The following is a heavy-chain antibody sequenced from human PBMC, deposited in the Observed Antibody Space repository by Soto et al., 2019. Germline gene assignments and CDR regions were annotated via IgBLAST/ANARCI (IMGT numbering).Heavy chain of an antibody. CDR2: IKQDGSEK. J-gene: IGHJ4*02. CDR3: ARDDRSGRFYYYFDY. V-gene: IGHV3-7*01. D-gene: IGHD1-26*01. CDR1: RFTFSSHW. Sequence: EVQLVESGGGLVQPGGSLRLSCAASRFTFSSHWMSWVRQAPGKGLEWVANIKQDGSEKYYVDSVKGRFTISRDNAKNSLYLQMNSLRAEDTAVYYCARDDRSGRFYYYFDYWGQGTLVTVSS.